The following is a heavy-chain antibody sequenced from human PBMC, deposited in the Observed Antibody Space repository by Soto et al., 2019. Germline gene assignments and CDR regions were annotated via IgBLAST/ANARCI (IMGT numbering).Heavy chain of an antibody. J-gene: IGHJ5*02. CDR3: ARVPGYCSGGSCYSDIWFDP. Sequence: QVQLQESGPGLVKPSQTLSLTCTVSGGSISSGGYYWSWIRQHPGKGLERIGYIYYSGSTYYNPSLKSRVTISVDTSKNRFPLKLSSVTAADTAVYYCARVPGYCSGGSCYSDIWFDPWGQGTLVTVSS. D-gene: IGHD2-15*01. V-gene: IGHV4-31*03. CDR2: IYYSGST. CDR1: GGSISSGGYY.